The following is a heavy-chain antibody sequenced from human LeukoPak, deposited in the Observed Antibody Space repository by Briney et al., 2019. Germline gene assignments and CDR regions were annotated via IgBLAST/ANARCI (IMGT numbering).Heavy chain of an antibody. CDR1: GLTFSNYA. CDR2: ISGSGGHT. D-gene: IGHD4-17*01. J-gene: IGHJ4*02. V-gene: IGHV3-23*01. Sequence: GGSLRLSCAASGLTFSNYAVSWVRQAPGKGLEWVSGISGSGGHTYYADSVKGRFTISRDNARNSLYLQMNSLRDEDTAVYYCARDQKPTVTNFDYWGQGTLVTVSS. CDR3: ARDQKPTVTNFDY.